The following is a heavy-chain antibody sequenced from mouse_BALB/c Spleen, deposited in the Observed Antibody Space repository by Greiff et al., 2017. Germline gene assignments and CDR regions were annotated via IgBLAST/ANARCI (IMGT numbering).Heavy chain of an antibody. V-gene: IGHV1-82*01. J-gene: IGHJ4*01. CDR1: GYAFSSSW. D-gene: IGHD2-4*01. CDR2: IYPGDGDT. Sequence: QVQLKESGPELVKPGASVKISCKASGYAFSSSWMNWVKQRPGQGLEWIGRIYPGDGDTNYNGKFKGKATLTADKSSSTAYMQLSSLTSVDSAVYFCARSEVYDYDDGYYYAMDYWGQGTSVTVSS. CDR3: ARSEVYDYDDGYYYAMDY.